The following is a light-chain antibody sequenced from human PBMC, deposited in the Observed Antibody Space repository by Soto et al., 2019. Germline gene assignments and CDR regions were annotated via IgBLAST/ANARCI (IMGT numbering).Light chain of an antibody. CDR1: QIISSY. CDR2: ATS. V-gene: IGKV1-39*01. J-gene: IGKJ4*02. Sequence: DILLTQSPSSLSASVGDRVTITCRASQIISSYLNWYQHKPGVAPKLLIYATSSLQSGVSSRFSGSGSGTEFTLTISSLQPEDFATYSCQQSYTLPLTFGGGTKVETK. CDR3: QQSYTLPLT.